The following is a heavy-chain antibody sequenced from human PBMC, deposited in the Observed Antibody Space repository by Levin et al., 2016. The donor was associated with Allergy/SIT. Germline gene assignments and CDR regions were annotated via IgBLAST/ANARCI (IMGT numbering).Heavy chain of an antibody. D-gene: IGHD3-10*01. CDR1: GGSISSYY. CDR3: ARYGSGSYYQYYFDY. Sequence: SETLSLTCTVSGGSISSYYWSWIRQPPGKGLEWIGYIYYSGSTNYNPSLKSRVTISVDTSKNQFSLKLSSVTAADTAVYYCARYGSGSYYQYYFDYWGQGTLVTVSS. V-gene: IGHV4-59*01. J-gene: IGHJ4*02. CDR2: IYYSGST.